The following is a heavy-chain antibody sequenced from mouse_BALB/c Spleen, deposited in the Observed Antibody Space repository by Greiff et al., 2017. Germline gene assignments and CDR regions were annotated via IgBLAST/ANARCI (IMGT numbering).Heavy chain of an antibody. CDR3: ARGGFDGYSYYFDY. CDR2: ISDGGSYT. D-gene: IGHD2-3*01. Sequence: EVQLVESGGGLVKPGGSLKLSCAASGFTFSDYYMYWVRQTPEKRLEWVATISDGGSYTYYPDSVKGRFTISRDNAKNNLYLQMSSLKSEDTAMYYCARGGFDGYSYYFDYWGQGTTLTVSS. V-gene: IGHV5-4*02. CDR1: GFTFSDYY. J-gene: IGHJ2*01.